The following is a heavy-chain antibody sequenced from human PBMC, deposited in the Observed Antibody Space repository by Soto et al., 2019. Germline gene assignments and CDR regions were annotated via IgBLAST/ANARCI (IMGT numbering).Heavy chain of an antibody. D-gene: IGHD3-16*02. V-gene: IGHV3-21*01. Sequence: EVQLVESGGGLVEPGGSLRLSCAASGFDFYYYNMNWVRQAPGRGLEWVSSISGTGIDIHFAGSVKGRFVISRDNAKTSLYLQMNSLRPEDTAVYYCARERVVNYTDYYFDYWGHGTLVTVSS. J-gene: IGHJ4*01. CDR1: GFDFYYYN. CDR2: ISGTGIDI. CDR3: ARERVVNYTDYYFDY.